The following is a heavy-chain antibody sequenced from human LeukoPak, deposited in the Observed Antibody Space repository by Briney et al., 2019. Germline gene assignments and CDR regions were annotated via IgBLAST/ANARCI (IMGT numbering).Heavy chain of an antibody. V-gene: IGHV3-30*04. Sequence: PGGSLRLSCAASGFTFSSYAMHWVRQAPGKGLEWVAVISYDGSNKYYADSVKGRFTISRDNSKNTLYLQMNSLRAEDTAVYYCARVQLEQSYYYGMDVWGKGTTVTVSS. D-gene: IGHD1/OR15-1a*01. CDR3: ARVQLEQSYYYGMDV. J-gene: IGHJ6*04. CDR1: GFTFSSYA. CDR2: ISYDGSNK.